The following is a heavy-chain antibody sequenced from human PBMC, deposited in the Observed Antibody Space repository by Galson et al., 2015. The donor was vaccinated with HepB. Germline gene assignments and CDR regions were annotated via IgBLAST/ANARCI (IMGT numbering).Heavy chain of an antibody. D-gene: IGHD1-14*01. J-gene: IGHJ6*02. CDR1: GFTFSSYT. CDR2: ISTSSTYI. CDR3: ARSGRYYHYDMDV. Sequence: LRLSCAASGFTFSSYTMNWVRQAPGKGLEWVSSISTSSTYIFYADSVRGRFTISRDNAKNSLHLQMDSLRAEDTAVYYCARSGRYYHYDMDVWGQGTTVTVSS. V-gene: IGHV3-21*04.